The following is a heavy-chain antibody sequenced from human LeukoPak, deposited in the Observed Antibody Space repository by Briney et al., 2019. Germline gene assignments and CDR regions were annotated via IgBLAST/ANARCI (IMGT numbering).Heavy chain of an antibody. CDR3: ARDRWLVRSPDSHFDY. CDR2: ISYDGINK. V-gene: IGHV3-30*04. CDR1: GFTFSSYA. D-gene: IGHD3-10*01. J-gene: IGHJ4*02. Sequence: PGGSLRLSCAASGFTFSSYAMHWVRQAPGKGLEWVALISYDGINKYYADSLKGQFTISRDNSKNTLYLQMDSLRPEDTAVYYCARDRWLVRSPDSHFDYWGQGTLVTVSS.